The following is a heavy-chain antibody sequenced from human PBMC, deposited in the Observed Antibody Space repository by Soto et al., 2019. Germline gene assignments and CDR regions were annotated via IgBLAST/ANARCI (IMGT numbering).Heavy chain of an antibody. Sequence: SETLSLTCTVSGGSISSYYWSWIRQPPGKGLEWIGYIYYSGSTNYNPSLKSRVTISVDTSKNQFSLKLSSVTAADTAVYYCARRCSGYDPGCFDYWGQGTLVTVSS. CDR3: ARRCSGYDPGCFDY. J-gene: IGHJ4*02. D-gene: IGHD5-12*01. V-gene: IGHV4-59*08. CDR2: IYYSGST. CDR1: GGSISSYY.